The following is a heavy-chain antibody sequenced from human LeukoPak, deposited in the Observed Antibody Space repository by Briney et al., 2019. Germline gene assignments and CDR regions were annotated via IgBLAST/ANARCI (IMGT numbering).Heavy chain of an antibody. CDR2: INTHDGAT. Sequence: GGSLRLSCVASGFTFTNYAMNWVRQAPGKGLEWVSAINTHDGATQYADSVKGRFTISRDNSKNTVSLQMNSLRAEDTAVYYCAKGMNDFWGGHNYGMDVWGQGTTVTVSS. CDR3: AKGMNDFWGGHNYGMDV. D-gene: IGHD3-3*01. J-gene: IGHJ6*02. CDR1: GFTFTNYA. V-gene: IGHV3-23*01.